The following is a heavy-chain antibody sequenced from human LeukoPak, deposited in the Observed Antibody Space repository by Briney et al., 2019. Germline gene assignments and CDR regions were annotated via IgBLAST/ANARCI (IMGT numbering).Heavy chain of an antibody. J-gene: IGHJ5*02. CDR3: ARDGNGDYIHNWFDP. D-gene: IGHD4-17*01. Sequence: PGGSLRLSCAASGFTFSSYSMNWVRQAPGKGLEWVSSISSSSSYIYYADSVKGRFTISRDNAKNSLYLQMNSLRAEDTAVYYCARDGNGDYIHNWFDPWGQGTLVTVSS. V-gene: IGHV3-21*01. CDR2: ISSSSSYI. CDR1: GFTFSSYS.